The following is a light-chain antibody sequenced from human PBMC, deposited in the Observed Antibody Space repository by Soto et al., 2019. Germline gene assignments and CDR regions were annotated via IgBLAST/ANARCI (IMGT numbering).Light chain of an antibody. CDR1: QSVSSD. CDR2: GAS. V-gene: IGKV3-15*01. J-gene: IGKJ1*01. CDR3: QQYNNWPPWT. Sequence: EIVMTQSPDTLSVSPGERVTLSCRASQSVSSDLAWYQQKPGQGPRLLIYGASTRATGIPARFSGSGSGTEITLTISSLRSEDLAGDYCQQYNNWPPWTFGQGTKVEIK.